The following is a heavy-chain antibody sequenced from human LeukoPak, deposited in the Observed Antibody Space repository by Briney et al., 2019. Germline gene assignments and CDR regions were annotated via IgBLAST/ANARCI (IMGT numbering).Heavy chain of an antibody. J-gene: IGHJ3*02. Sequence: LTGGSLRLSCAASGFTLSNHWMHWVRQAPGKGLVWVSRISGDEIWTSYADSVKGRFIISRDNAKDTLYLQMNSLRTEDTAVYYCAREYNSGPKQTDAFDIWSQGTMVTVSS. V-gene: IGHV3-74*01. CDR2: ISGDEIWT. CDR1: GFTLSNHW. D-gene: IGHD3-22*01. CDR3: AREYNSGPKQTDAFDI.